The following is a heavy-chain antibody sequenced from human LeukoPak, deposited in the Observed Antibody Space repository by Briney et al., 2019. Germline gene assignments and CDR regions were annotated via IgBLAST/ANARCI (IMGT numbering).Heavy chain of an antibody. V-gene: IGHV4-4*02. CDR3: AREGPILLWFGERRLTTNWFDP. CDR1: GGSISSSNW. D-gene: IGHD3-10*01. J-gene: IGHJ5*02. CDR2: IYHSGST. Sequence: PSGTLSLTCAVSGGSISSSNWWSWVRQPPGKGLEWIGEIYHSGSTNYNPSLKSRVTISVDTSKNQFSLKLSSVTAADTAVYYCAREGPILLWFGERRLTTNWFDPWGQGTLVTVSS.